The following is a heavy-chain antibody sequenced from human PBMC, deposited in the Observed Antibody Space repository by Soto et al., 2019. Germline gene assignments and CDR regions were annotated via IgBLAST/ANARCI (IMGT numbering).Heavy chain of an antibody. CDR1: GFDFSSFG. Sequence: QVQMVETGGGVVQPGKSLRLTCAASGFDFSSFGMHWVRQAPGKGLEWVAVIFHDGSYKYYADSVKGRFAISRDNSKNTVYLQMSSLRAEDTAVYYCAREDYPDGPDYWGQGTLVTVSS. CDR2: IFHDGSYK. J-gene: IGHJ4*02. D-gene: IGHD3-10*01. V-gene: IGHV3-33*01. CDR3: AREDYPDGPDY.